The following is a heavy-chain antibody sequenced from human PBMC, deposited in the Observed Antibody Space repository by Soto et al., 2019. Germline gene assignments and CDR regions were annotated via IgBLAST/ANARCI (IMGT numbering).Heavy chain of an antibody. J-gene: IGHJ6*02. Sequence: PGGSLRLSCAASGFTFSSYAMHWVRQAPGKGLEWVAVISYDGSNKYYADSVKGRFTISRDNSKNTLYLQMNSLRAEDTAVYYCARDRRSSGWTYYYGMDVWGQGTTVTVYS. CDR2: ISYDGSNK. CDR1: GFTFSSYA. D-gene: IGHD6-19*01. CDR3: ARDRRSSGWTYYYGMDV. V-gene: IGHV3-30-3*01.